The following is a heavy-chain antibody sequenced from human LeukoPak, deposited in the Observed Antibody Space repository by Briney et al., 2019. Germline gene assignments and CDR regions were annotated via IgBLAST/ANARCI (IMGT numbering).Heavy chain of an antibody. J-gene: IGHJ4*02. Sequence: SETLSLTCTVSGGSISSSSYYWGWIRQPPGKGLEWIGSIYHSGSTYYNPSLKSRVTISVDTSKNQSSLRLSSVTAADTAVYYCARDGVEMATTYYFDYWGQGTLVTVSS. CDR3: ARDGVEMATTYYFDY. CDR2: IYHSGST. D-gene: IGHD5-24*01. V-gene: IGHV4-39*07. CDR1: GGSISSSSYY.